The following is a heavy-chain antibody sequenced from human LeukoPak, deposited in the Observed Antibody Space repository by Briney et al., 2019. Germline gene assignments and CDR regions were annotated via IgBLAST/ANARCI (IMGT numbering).Heavy chain of an antibody. CDR1: GFTFDDYL. V-gene: IGHV3-43*01. J-gene: IGHJ4*02. CDR2: ISWDGDTT. CDR3: AKGTQRGNSGWGYFFDQ. D-gene: IGHD6-19*01. Sequence: GSLRLSCAASGFTFDDYLMHWVRQAPGKGLEWVSLISWDGDTTYYADSVKGRFTISRDNSKNSLYLQMNTLRPEDTAVYYCAKGTQRGNSGWGYFFDQWGQGTLVTVSS.